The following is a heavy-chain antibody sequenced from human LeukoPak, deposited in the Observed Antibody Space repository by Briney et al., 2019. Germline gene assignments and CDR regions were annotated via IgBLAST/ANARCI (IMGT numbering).Heavy chain of an antibody. D-gene: IGHD5-18*01. V-gene: IGHV3-48*02. CDR3: ARNRGFSYGYSFDY. J-gene: IGHJ4*02. Sequence: GGSLRLSCAASGFTFSSYSMNWVRQAPGKGLEWVSYISSSSSTIYYADSVKGRFTISRDNAKNSLYLQMNSLRDEDTAVYYCARNRGFSYGYSFDYWGQGTLVTVSS. CDR2: ISSSSSTI. CDR1: GFTFSSYS.